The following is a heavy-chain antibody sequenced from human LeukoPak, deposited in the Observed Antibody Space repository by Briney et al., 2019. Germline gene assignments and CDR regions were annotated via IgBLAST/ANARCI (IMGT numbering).Heavy chain of an antibody. D-gene: IGHD5-18*01. CDR3: ARDKGLQVYGYEEHYYYGMDV. CDR2: INPSGGST. CDR1: GYTFTSYY. V-gene: IGHV1-46*01. J-gene: IGHJ6*02. Sequence: GASVKVSCKASGYTFTSYYMHWVRQAPGQGLEWMGIINPSGGSTSYAQKFQGRVTMTRDTSTSTVYMELSSLRSEDTAVYYCARDKGLQVYGYEEHYYYGMDVWGQGTTVTVSS.